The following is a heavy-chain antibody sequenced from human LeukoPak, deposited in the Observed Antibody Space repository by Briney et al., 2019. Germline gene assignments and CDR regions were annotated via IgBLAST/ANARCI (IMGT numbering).Heavy chain of an antibody. Sequence: GGSLRLSCAASGFTFSNFGMHWVRQGPGKGLEWMAVISYDGKVTHYADSVKGRFTISRDNSKNTLYLQMTSLRGEDTALYYCAKERDYRVSTSCDYWGQGTQVTVSS. V-gene: IGHV3-30*18. J-gene: IGHJ4*02. CDR2: ISYDGKVT. CDR3: AKERDYRVSTSCDY. D-gene: IGHD3-10*01. CDR1: GFTFSNFG.